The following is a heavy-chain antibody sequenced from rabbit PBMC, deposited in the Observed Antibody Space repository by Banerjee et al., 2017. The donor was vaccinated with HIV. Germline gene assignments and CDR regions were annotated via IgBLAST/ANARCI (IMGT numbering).Heavy chain of an antibody. D-gene: IGHD4-1*01. V-gene: IGHV1S45*01. CDR2: IDNGINGST. J-gene: IGHJ4*01. Sequence: QEQLKETGGGLVQPGGSLTLSCEASGFDFSDYGVSWVRQAPGKGLEWIGYIDNGINGSTYYASWAKGRFTISKTSSTTVTLQMTSLTAADTATYFCARDLAGVIGWNFDLWGPGTLVTVS. CDR3: ARDLAGVIGWNFDL. CDR1: GFDFSDYG.